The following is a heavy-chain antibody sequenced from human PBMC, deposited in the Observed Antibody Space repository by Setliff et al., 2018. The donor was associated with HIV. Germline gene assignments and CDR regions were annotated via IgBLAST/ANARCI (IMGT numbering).Heavy chain of an antibody. CDR2: IYHSGST. V-gene: IGHV4-4*02. Sequence: SETLSLTCAVSGSSISSDNWWTWLRQPPGKGLEWLGEIYHSGSTNYNPSLKSRVTISIDKSKSQFSLKLSSVTVADTAVYYCARGTRVGANDAFDIWGQGTMVTVSS. J-gene: IGHJ3*02. CDR3: ARGTRVGANDAFDI. CDR1: GSSISSDNW. D-gene: IGHD1-26*01.